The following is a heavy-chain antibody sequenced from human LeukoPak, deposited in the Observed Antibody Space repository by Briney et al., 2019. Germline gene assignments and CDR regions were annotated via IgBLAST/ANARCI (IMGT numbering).Heavy chain of an antibody. Sequence: PSETLSLTCAVYIDSFTNYYWNWIRQTPGKGLEWIGEVNDSGGTNYNPSLKSRVAISVDTSKNQFSLKLSSVTAADTAVYYCARHGLTYYDILTGYYRNWFDPWGQGTLVTVSS. CDR2: VNDSGGT. D-gene: IGHD3-9*01. J-gene: IGHJ5*02. V-gene: IGHV4-34*01. CDR3: ARHGLTYYDILTGYYRNWFDP. CDR1: IDSFTNYY.